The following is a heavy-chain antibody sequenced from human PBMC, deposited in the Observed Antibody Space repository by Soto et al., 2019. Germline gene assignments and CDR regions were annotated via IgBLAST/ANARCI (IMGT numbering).Heavy chain of an antibody. J-gene: IGHJ4*02. D-gene: IGHD3-10*01. CDR2: INHSGST. CDR1: GGSFSGSY. V-gene: IGHV4-34*01. Sequence: SETLSLTCAVYGGSFSGSYCRWIRQPPGKGLEKIGEINHSGSTNYNPSLNSRVTISVDTSKNQYSLKLSSVTAADSAVYYCARTYGSGSSFLDYWGQGTLVTVSS. CDR3: ARTYGSGSSFLDY.